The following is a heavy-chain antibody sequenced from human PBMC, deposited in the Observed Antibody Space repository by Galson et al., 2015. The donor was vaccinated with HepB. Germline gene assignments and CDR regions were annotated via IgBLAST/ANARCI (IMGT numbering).Heavy chain of an antibody. Sequence: QSGAEVKKPGESLKISCKASGYTFTNYAMHWVRQAPGQRLEWMGWITAGNGNTKYSQKFQGRVTITSDTSASTAYMELSSLRSEDTAVYYCARDGYYDSSGYYLKYYFDYWGQGTLVTVSS. V-gene: IGHV1-3*01. J-gene: IGHJ4*02. CDR2: ITAGNGNT. CDR3: ARDGYYDSSGYYLKYYFDY. CDR1: GYTFTNYA. D-gene: IGHD3-22*01.